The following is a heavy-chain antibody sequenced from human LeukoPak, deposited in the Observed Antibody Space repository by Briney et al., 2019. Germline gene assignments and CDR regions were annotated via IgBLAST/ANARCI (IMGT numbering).Heavy chain of an antibody. CDR1: GFTFNDYA. V-gene: IGHV3-9*01. CDR3: ANVNAMSTGY. D-gene: IGHD2-2*01. J-gene: IGHJ4*02. Sequence: GRSLRLSCAASGFTFNDYAMHWVRQAPGKGLEWVSGISWHSGSIAYADSVKGRFAISRDNAKNSLYLQMNSLRAEDTAVYYCANVNAMSTGYWGQGTLVTVSS. CDR2: ISWHSGSI.